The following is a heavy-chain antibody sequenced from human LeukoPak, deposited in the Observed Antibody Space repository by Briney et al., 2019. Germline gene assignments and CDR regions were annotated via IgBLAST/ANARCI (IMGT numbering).Heavy chain of an antibody. CDR3: AKEREEQWLEVNDY. V-gene: IGHV3-7*03. D-gene: IGHD6-19*01. J-gene: IGHJ4*02. Sequence: GGSLRLSCAASGFTLSSYWMTWVRQAPGKGLEWVANIKQDGSEKYYVDSVKGRFTISRDNAKNSLYLQMNSLRAEDTAVYYCAKEREEQWLEVNDYWGQGTLVTVSS. CDR2: IKQDGSEK. CDR1: GFTLSSYW.